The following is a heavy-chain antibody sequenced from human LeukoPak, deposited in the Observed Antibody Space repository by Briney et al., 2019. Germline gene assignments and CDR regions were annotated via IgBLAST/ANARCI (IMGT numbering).Heavy chain of an antibody. Sequence: PSETLSLTCTVSGGSISSYYWSWIRQPPGKGLEWIRYIYYSGSTNYNPSLKSRVTISVDTSKNQFSLKLSSVTAADTAVYYCARDGVWGSYRPGAFDIWGQGTMVTVSS. D-gene: IGHD3-16*02. J-gene: IGHJ3*02. CDR1: GGSISSYY. CDR2: IYYSGST. CDR3: ARDGVWGSYRPGAFDI. V-gene: IGHV4-59*01.